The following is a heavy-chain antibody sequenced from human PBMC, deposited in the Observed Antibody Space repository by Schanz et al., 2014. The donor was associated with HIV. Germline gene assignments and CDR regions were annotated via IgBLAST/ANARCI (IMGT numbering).Heavy chain of an antibody. V-gene: IGHV3-23*01. CDR2: ISGSGSFT. Sequence: EVQVLESGGDLVQPGGSLRLSCAASGLTLSSYGMSWVRQAPGKGLEWVSAISGSGSFTYHASSVAGRFTISRDNGKNTMDLQMKSLRVEDRAVYYCARDRMTANWKNAMDVWGQGTTVTVSS. J-gene: IGHJ6*02. D-gene: IGHD1-20*01. CDR1: GLTLSSYG. CDR3: ARDRMTANWKNAMDV.